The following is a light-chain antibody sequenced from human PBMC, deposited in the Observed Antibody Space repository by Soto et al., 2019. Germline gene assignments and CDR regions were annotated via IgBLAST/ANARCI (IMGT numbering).Light chain of an antibody. V-gene: IGKV1-39*01. CDR2: AAS. J-gene: IGKJ2*01. CDR1: QSISSY. Sequence: DIQMTQSPSSLSASVGDRFTITCRASQSISSYLNWYQQKPGKAPKLLIYAASSLQSGVPSRFSGSGSGTDFTLTISSLQPEDFAAYYCQQSYSTPYTFGQGIKLEIK. CDR3: QQSYSTPYT.